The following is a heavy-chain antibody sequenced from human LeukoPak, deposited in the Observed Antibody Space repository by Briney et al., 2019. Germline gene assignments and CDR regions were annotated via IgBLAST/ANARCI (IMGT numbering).Heavy chain of an antibody. V-gene: IGHV4-30-4*01. J-gene: IGHJ5*02. CDR3: AKDRRSVANWFDP. CDR2: IYYSGST. Sequence: SETLSLTCTVSGGSISSYYWSWIRQPPGKGLEWIGYIYYSGSTYYNPSLKSRVTISVDTSKNQFSLKLSSVTAADTAVYYCAKDRRSVANWFDPWGQGTPVTVSP. CDR1: GGSISSYY.